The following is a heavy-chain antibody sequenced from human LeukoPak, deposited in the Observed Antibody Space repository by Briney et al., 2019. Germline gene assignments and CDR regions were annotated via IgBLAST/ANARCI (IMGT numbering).Heavy chain of an antibody. CDR2: INPNSGGT. V-gene: IGHV1-2*06. CDR1: GYTFTDYY. J-gene: IGHJ6*03. D-gene: IGHD2-2*01. CDR3: ARHVYCRSTSCSYCYYYMDV. Sequence: ASVKVSCKASGYTFTDYYMHWVRQAPGQGLEWMGRINPNSGGTNYAQKFQGRVTMTRDTSISTAYMELSRLRSDDTAVYYCARHVYCRSTSCSYCYYYMDVWGKGTTVTVSS.